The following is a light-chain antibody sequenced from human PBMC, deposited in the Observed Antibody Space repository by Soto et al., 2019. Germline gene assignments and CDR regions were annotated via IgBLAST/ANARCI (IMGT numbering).Light chain of an antibody. V-gene: IGKV3-11*01. CDR3: QKYDSAPT. CDR1: QSVSSY. Sequence: ETVLTQSPATLSLSPGERATLSCRASQSVSSYLAWYQQKPGQAPRLLIYDASNRATGIPARFSGSGSGTDFTLTISSLQPEDVATYYCQKYDSAPTFGPGTKVDIK. J-gene: IGKJ1*01. CDR2: DAS.